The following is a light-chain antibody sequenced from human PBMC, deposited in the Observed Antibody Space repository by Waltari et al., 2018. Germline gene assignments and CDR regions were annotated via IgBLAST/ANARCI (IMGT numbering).Light chain of an antibody. CDR1: QSVSSN. Sequence: EIVMTHSPATLSVSPGERATLSCRASQSVSSNLAWYQQKPGQAPRLLIYGASTRATGIPARFSGSGSGTEFTRTISSMQYEDFAVYYCQQYNNWPPYTFGQGTKLEIK. CDR3: QQYNNWPPYT. J-gene: IGKJ2*01. CDR2: GAS. V-gene: IGKV3-15*01.